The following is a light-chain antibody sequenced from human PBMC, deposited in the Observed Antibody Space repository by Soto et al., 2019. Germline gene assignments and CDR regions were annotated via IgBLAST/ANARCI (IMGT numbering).Light chain of an antibody. Sequence: QTPQDTCSGPGPQVDRGTXTCRASQSVSSGLAWYQQKPGQAQKLLVYDASNLASGVPDRSSGSGSGTEFTLTISSLQSEDFAMYYCQQYSSSVGTFGQGTMVDIK. CDR2: DAS. CDR3: QQYSSSVGT. CDR1: QSVSSG. J-gene: IGKJ1*01. V-gene: IGKV1-5*01.